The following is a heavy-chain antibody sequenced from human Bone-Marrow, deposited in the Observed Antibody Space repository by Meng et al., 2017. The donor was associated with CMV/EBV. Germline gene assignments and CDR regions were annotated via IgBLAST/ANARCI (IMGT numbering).Heavy chain of an antibody. J-gene: IGHJ5*02. CDR1: GGSISSYY. V-gene: IGHV4-59*01. CDR2: IYYSGST. Sequence: GSLRLSCTVSGGSISSYYWNWIRQSPGKGLEWIGYIYYSGSTNYNPSLKSRVTISVDTSKNQFSLKLSSVTAADTAVYYCARAWYYDFWSGRNWFDPWGQGTLVTVSS. CDR3: ARAWYYDFWSGRNWFDP. D-gene: IGHD3-3*01.